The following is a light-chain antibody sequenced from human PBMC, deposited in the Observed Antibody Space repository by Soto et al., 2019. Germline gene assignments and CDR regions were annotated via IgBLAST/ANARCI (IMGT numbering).Light chain of an antibody. CDR3: SSYTSSSTYV. CDR1: SSDVGAYNY. V-gene: IGLV2-14*01. J-gene: IGLJ1*01. CDR2: EVS. Sequence: QAVRTQPASVSGSPGQSITMSCTGTSSDVGAYNYVSWYQQHPGKVPKLMIYEVSNRPSGVSNRFSGSKFGNTASLTISGLQAEDEADYYCSSYTSSSTYVFGTGTKVTVL.